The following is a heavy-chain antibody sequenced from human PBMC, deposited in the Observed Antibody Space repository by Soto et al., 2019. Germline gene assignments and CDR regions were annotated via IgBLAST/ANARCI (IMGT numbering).Heavy chain of an antibody. CDR3: AKAFLVAGSSKAPYGMDV. CDR1: GFTFDDYA. D-gene: IGHD6-13*01. Sequence: GGSLRLSCAASGFTFDDYAMHWVRQAPGKGLEWVSLISWDGGSTYYADSVKGRFTISRDNSKNSLYLQMNSLRAEDTALYYCAKAFLVAGSSKAPYGMDVWGQGTTVTVSS. J-gene: IGHJ6*02. V-gene: IGHV3-43D*03. CDR2: ISWDGGST.